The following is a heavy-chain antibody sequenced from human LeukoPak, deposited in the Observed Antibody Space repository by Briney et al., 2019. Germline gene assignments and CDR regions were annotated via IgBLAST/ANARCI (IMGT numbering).Heavy chain of an antibody. Sequence: SQTLSLTCTVSGGSISSGSYYWSWIRQPAGKGLEWIGRIYTSGSINYNPSLKSRVTISVDTSKNQFSAADTAVYYCARGSYCSSTSCYMFDYYYYYYMDVWGKGTTVTVSS. D-gene: IGHD2-2*02. CDR3: ARGSYCSSTSCYMFDYYYYYYMDV. CDR1: GGSISSGSYY. J-gene: IGHJ6*03. CDR2: IYTSGSI. V-gene: IGHV4-61*02.